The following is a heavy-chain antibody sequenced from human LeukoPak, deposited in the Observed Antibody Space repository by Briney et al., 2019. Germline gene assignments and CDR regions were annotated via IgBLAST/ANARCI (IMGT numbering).Heavy chain of an antibody. Sequence: GSLRLSCAASGFTFSSYAMSWVRQAPGKGLEWLSYINSAGNIIYYADSVKGRFTVSRDNTRKSLSLEMNTLRVEDTAIYYCARDHLGYSFDYWGQGTLVTVSS. D-gene: IGHD3-22*01. CDR3: ARDHLGYSFDY. CDR1: GFTFSSYA. J-gene: IGHJ4*02. V-gene: IGHV3-48*04. CDR2: INSAGNII.